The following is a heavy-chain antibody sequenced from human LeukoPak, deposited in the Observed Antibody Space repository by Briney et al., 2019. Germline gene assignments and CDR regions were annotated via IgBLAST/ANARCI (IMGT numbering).Heavy chain of an antibody. CDR1: GFTFDDYA. V-gene: IGHV3-9*01. J-gene: IGHJ4*02. Sequence: PGESLRLSCAASGFTFDDYAMHWVRQAPGTGLEWVSGISWNSGSVGYADSVKGRFTISRDNAKNSLYLHMNSLRAEDTALYYCAKTPLVDIAMVSFDYWGQGTLVTVSS. D-gene: IGHD5-18*01. CDR2: ISWNSGSV. CDR3: AKTPLVDIAMVSFDY.